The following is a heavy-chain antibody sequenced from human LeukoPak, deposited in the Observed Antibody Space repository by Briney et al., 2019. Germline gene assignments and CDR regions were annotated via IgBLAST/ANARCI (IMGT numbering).Heavy chain of an antibody. J-gene: IGHJ4*02. D-gene: IGHD5-18*01. CDR2: ISSSSSYI. V-gene: IGHV3-21*01. CDR3: ARGIQLRGYYFDY. CDR1: GFTFSSYS. Sequence: AGGSLRLSCAASGFTFSSYSMNWVRQGPGKGLEWVSSISSSSSYIYYADSVKGRFTISRDNAKNSLYLQMNSLRAEDTAVYYCARGIQLRGYYFDYWGQGTLVTVSS.